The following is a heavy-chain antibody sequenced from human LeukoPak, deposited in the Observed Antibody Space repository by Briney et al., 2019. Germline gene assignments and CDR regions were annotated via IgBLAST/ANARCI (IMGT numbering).Heavy chain of an antibody. CDR1: GFTFSDYY. J-gene: IGHJ3*02. V-gene: IGHV3-11*06. CDR2: ISSSSSYT. CDR3: ARGHALHCSSTSCQGEAFDI. Sequence: NSGGSLRLSCAASGFTFSDYYMSWIRQAPGKGLEWVSYISSSSSYTNYADSVKGRFTISRDNAKNSLYLQMNSLRAEDTAVYYCARGHALHCSSTSCQGEAFDIWGQGTMVTVSS. D-gene: IGHD2-2*01.